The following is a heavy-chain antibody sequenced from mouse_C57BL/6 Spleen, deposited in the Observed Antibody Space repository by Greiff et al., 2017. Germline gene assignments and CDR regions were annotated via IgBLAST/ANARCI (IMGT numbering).Heavy chain of an antibody. Sequence: EVMLVESGGGLVKPGGSLKLSCAASGFTFSDYGMHWVRQAPEKGLEWVAYISSGSSTIYYADTVKGRFTISRDNAKNTLFLQMTSLRSEDTAMYYCARNWVYYYAMDYRGQGTSVSGSS. V-gene: IGHV5-17*01. CDR3: ARNWVYYYAMDY. D-gene: IGHD4-1*01. J-gene: IGHJ4*01. CDR1: GFTFSDYG. CDR2: ISSGSSTI.